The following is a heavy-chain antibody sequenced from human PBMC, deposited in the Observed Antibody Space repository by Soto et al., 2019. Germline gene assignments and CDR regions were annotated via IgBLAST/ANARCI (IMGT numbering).Heavy chain of an antibody. CDR3: ATRITVFGLLIPPFDP. Sequence: SETLSLTCAVYGGSVNGYYWNWIRQPPGKGLEWIGEINHTGGTHYNPSLKSRVTMSVDTSKNQFSLRLSSVTAADTAIYYCATRITVFGLLIPPFDPWGQGTKVNVPS. J-gene: IGHJ5*02. D-gene: IGHD2-21*01. CDR2: INHTGGT. CDR1: GGSVNGYY. V-gene: IGHV4-34*01.